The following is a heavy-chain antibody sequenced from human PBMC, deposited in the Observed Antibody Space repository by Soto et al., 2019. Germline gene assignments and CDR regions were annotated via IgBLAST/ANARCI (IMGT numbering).Heavy chain of an antibody. CDR3: ARAVRGFGRLDY. Sequence: ASVKVSCKASGYTFTSYAMHWVRQAPGQRLEWMGWINAGNGNTKYSQKFQGRVTITRHTSASTAYMELSSLRSEDTAVYYCARAVRGFGRLDYWGQGTLVTVSS. J-gene: IGHJ4*02. CDR1: GYTFTSYA. CDR2: INAGNGNT. V-gene: IGHV1-3*01. D-gene: IGHD3-3*01.